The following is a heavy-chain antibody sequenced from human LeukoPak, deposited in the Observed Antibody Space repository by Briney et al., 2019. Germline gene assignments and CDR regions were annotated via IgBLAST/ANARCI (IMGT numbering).Heavy chain of an antibody. Sequence: ASVKVSCKASGYTFTGYYMHWVRQAPGQGLEWMGIINPSGGSTSYAQKFQGRVTMTRDMSTSTVYMELSSLRSEDTAVYYCARAPDDYGGNNGLNYFDYWGQGTLVTVSS. CDR1: GYTFTGYY. V-gene: IGHV1-46*01. J-gene: IGHJ4*02. D-gene: IGHD4-23*01. CDR2: INPSGGST. CDR3: ARAPDDYGGNNGLNYFDY.